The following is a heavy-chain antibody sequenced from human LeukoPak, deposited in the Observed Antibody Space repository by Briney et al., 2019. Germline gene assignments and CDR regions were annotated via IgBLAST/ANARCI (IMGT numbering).Heavy chain of an antibody. CDR2: IHQSGST. Sequence: PSETLSLTCAVSGGSISSDNWWTWVRQPPGKGLEWIGEIHQSGSTNYNPSLKSRVTISVDKSKNQFSLKLSSVTAADTAVYYCARLPKHIVVVTAIDAFDIWGQGTTVTVSS. D-gene: IGHD2-21*02. J-gene: IGHJ3*02. CDR1: GGSISSDNW. V-gene: IGHV4-4*02. CDR3: ARLPKHIVVVTAIDAFDI.